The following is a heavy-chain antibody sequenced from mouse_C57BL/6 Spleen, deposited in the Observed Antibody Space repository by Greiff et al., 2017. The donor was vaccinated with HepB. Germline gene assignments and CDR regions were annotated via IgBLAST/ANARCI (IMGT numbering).Heavy chain of an antibody. Sequence: QVQLQQSGPELVKPGASVKISCKASGYAFSSSWMNWVKQRPGKGLEWIGRIYPGDGDTNYNGKFKGKATLTADKSSSTAYMQLSSLTYEDSAVYFCARGTGLDYWGQGTTLTVSS. CDR2: IYPGDGDT. D-gene: IGHD4-1*01. CDR3: ARGTGLDY. V-gene: IGHV1-82*01. CDR1: GYAFSSSW. J-gene: IGHJ2*01.